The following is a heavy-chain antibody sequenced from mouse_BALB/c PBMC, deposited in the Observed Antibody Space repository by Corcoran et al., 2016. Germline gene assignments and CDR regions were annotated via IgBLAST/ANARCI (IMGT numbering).Heavy chain of an antibody. V-gene: IGHV9-3-1*01. Sequence: QIQLVQSGPELKKPGETVKISCKASGYTFTNYGMNWVKQAPGKGLKWMGWINTYTGEPTYADDFKGRFAFSLETSASTAYLQINNRKNEDTATYFCARKGDEAWFAYWGQGTLVTVSA. CDR3: ARKGDEAWFAY. J-gene: IGHJ3*01. CDR2: INTYTGEP. CDR1: GYTFTNYG. D-gene: IGHD3-3*01.